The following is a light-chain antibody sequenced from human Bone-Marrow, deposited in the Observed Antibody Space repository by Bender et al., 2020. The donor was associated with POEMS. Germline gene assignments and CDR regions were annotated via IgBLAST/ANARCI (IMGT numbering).Light chain of an antibody. CDR3: QSADSSGTYV. CDR1: ALPKRY. V-gene: IGLV3-25*03. J-gene: IGLJ1*01. Sequence: SYELTQPPSVSVSPGQTARITCSGDALPKRYAYWYQQRSGQAPVLVIYKDIERPSGIPERFSGSSSGTTVTLTISGVQAEDEADYYCQSADSSGTYVFGTGTKVTVL. CDR2: KDI.